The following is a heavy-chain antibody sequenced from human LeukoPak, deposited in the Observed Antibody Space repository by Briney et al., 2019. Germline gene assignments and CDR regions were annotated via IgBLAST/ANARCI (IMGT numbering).Heavy chain of an antibody. J-gene: IGHJ4*02. V-gene: IGHV1-8*01. CDR1: GYTFTNYD. D-gene: IGHD3-22*01. CDR3: ARDQMYYYDSSGYPDY. Sequence: ASVKVSCKASGYTFTNYDINWVRQATGQGLEWLGWMNPNSGNTGYAQKFQGRVTMTGNTSINTAYMELSSLRSEDTAVYYCARDQMYYYDSSGYPDYWGQGTLVTVSS. CDR2: MNPNSGNT.